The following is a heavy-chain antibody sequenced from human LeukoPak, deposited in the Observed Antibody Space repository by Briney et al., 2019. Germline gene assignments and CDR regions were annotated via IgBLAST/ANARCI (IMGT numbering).Heavy chain of an antibody. CDR3: ARDRAHFDWSQDFDY. D-gene: IGHD3-9*01. CDR2: INWNGGST. J-gene: IGHJ4*02. V-gene: IGHV3-20*04. CDR1: GFTFDDYG. Sequence: GGALRLSCAASGFTFDDYGMSWVRQAPGQGLEWVSGINWNGGSTGYADSVKGRFTISRDNSKNTLYLQMNSLRAEDTAVYYCARDRAHFDWSQDFDYWGQGTLVTVSS.